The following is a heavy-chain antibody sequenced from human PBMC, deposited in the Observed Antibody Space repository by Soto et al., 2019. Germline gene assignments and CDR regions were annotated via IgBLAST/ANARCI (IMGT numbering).Heavy chain of an antibody. CDR2: INPSGGST. J-gene: IGHJ6*02. D-gene: IGHD1-26*01. CDR3: ARPLVGAILARPVYYYYGMDV. V-gene: IGHV1-46*01. CDR1: GYTFTSYY. Sequence: ASVKVSCKASGYTFTSYYMHWVRQAPGQGLEWMGIINPSGGSTSYAQKFQGRVTMTRDTSTSTVYMELSSLRSEDTAVYYCARPLVGAILARPVYYYYGMDVWGQGTTVTVSS.